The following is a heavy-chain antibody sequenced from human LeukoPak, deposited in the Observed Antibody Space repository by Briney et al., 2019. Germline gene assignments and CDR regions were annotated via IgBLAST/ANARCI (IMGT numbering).Heavy chain of an antibody. J-gene: IGHJ4*02. CDR3: ARDVPGGWDLI. D-gene: IGHD1-26*01. CDR1: GGSLSSSSYY. Sequence: PSETLSLTCTVSGGSLSSSSYYWGWIRQPPGKGLEWIGNIYYGVNTYYNASLKSRVTISVDTSKNQFSLKLSSVTAADTAAYYCARDVPGGWDLIWGQGTLVTVSS. CDR2: IYYGVNT. V-gene: IGHV4-39*07.